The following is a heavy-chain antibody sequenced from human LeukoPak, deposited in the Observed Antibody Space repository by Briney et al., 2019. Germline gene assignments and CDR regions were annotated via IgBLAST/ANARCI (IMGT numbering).Heavy chain of an antibody. V-gene: IGHV3-74*03. CDR3: AKGPKSSIRYFAY. D-gene: IGHD3-16*01. CDR1: GFTFTSYW. Sequence: SGGSLRLSCAASGFTFTSYWMHWVRQAPGKGLVWVSLINSDGSTTKYADSVKGRFTMSRDNSKNTLYLQLNSLRPEDTAVYYCAKGPKSSIRYFAYWGRGTLVTVSS. CDR2: INSDGSTT. J-gene: IGHJ4*02.